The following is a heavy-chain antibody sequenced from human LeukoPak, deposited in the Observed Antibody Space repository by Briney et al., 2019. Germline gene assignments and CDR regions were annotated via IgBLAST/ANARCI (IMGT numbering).Heavy chain of an antibody. CDR2: TFYRGST. D-gene: IGHD5-24*01. J-gene: IGHJ3*01. CDR3: VCCGGCYNSYFQAFDL. CDR1: GGSISSYF. V-gene: IGHV4-59*01. Sequence: SETLSLTCTVSGGSISSYFWNWMRQSPGKGLEWIGKTFYRGSTNYNPSLKSRVTMSIDTSKNQFSLQLSSVTAADTAFYFCVCCGGCYNSYFQAFDLWGQGPIDTV.